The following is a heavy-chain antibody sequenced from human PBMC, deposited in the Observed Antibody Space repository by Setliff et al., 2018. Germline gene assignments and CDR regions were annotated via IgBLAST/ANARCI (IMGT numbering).Heavy chain of an antibody. CDR2: ISSSGSTI. CDR1: GFTFSIYW. CDR3: ARDTMVRGVIIPGMDY. J-gene: IGHJ4*02. V-gene: IGHV3-48*04. Sequence: GGSLRLSCAASGFTFSIYWMTWVRQAPGKGLEWVSYISSSGSTIYYADSVKGRFTISRDNAKNSLYLQMNSLRAEDTAVYYCARDTMVRGVIIPGMDYWGQGTLVTVSS. D-gene: IGHD3-10*01.